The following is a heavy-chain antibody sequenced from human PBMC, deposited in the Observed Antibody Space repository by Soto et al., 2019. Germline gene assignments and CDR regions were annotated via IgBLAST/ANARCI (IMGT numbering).Heavy chain of an antibody. J-gene: IGHJ6*02. Sequence: QVQLQESGPGLMKPSETLSLTCTVSGGSVSSGSYYWSWIRQPPGKGLEWIGYIYYSGSTNYNPSLKSRVTILVDTSKNQFSLKLSSVTAADTAVYYCARDGRTTTGGEGMDVWGQGTTVTVSS. CDR1: GGSVSSGSYY. CDR3: ARDGRTTTGGEGMDV. D-gene: IGHD4-17*01. V-gene: IGHV4-61*01. CDR2: IYYSGST.